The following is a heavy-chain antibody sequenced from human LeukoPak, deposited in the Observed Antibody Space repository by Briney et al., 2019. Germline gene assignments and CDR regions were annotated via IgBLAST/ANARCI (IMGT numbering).Heavy chain of an antibody. J-gene: IGHJ5*02. V-gene: IGHV4-31*03. CDR1: GGSISGGGYY. CDR2: IYYSGST. Sequence: SETLSLTCTVSGGSISGGGYYWSWIRQHPGKGLEWIGYIYYSGSTYYNPSLKSRVTISVDTSKNQFSLKLSSVTAADTAVYYCARDLSGGSTNWFDPWGQGTLVTVSS. CDR3: ARDLSGGSTNWFDP. D-gene: IGHD2-15*01.